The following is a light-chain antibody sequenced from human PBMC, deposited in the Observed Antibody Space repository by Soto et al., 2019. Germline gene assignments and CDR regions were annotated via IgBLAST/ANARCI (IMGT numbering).Light chain of an antibody. CDR2: DAS. Sequence: EIVLTQSPATLSLSPGERDTLSCRASQSVSSYLAWYQQKPGQAPRLLIYDASNMATGIQARFSGSGSGPDFTLTISSLGPEDFAVYYCQQRSNWPPWTFGQGTKVEIK. CDR3: QQRSNWPPWT. CDR1: QSVSSY. V-gene: IGKV3-11*01. J-gene: IGKJ1*01.